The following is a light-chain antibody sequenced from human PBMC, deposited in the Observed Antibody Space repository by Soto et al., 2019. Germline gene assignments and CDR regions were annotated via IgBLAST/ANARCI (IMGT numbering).Light chain of an antibody. Sequence: EIVLTQSPGTLSLSPGEGATLSCRASQSVTSSYLAWYQQIPGQAPRLLIYGASTRATGVPARFSGSGSGTDFTLTISSLEPEDFALYYCQQRSDWTTFGPGTRLEI. V-gene: IGKV3D-20*02. CDR3: QQRSDWTT. J-gene: IGKJ5*01. CDR1: QSVTSSY. CDR2: GAS.